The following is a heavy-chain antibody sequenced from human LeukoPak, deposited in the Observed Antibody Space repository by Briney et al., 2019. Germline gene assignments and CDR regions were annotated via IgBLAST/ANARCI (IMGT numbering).Heavy chain of an antibody. D-gene: IGHD3-10*01. Sequence: SETLSLTCTVSGGSISSYYWSWIRQPPGKGLEWIGYIYYSGSTNYNPSLKSRVTISVDTSKNQFSLKLSSVTAADTAVYYCARDHLRYSHDAFDIWGQGTMVTVSS. J-gene: IGHJ3*02. CDR3: ARDHLRYSHDAFDI. CDR2: IYYSGST. CDR1: GGSISSYY. V-gene: IGHV4-59*01.